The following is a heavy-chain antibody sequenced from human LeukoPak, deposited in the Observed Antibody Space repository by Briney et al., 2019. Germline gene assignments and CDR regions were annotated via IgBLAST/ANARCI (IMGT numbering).Heavy chain of an antibody. V-gene: IGHV5-51*01. CDR2: IYPGDSDT. CDR3: ARQVVVAADVEY. CDR1: GYSFTTYW. J-gene: IGHJ4*02. Sequence: GESLKISCKGSGYSFTTYWIGWVRQMPGKGLEWLGIIYPGDSDTRYSPSFQGQVTISADKSISTAYMQWSSLKASDTAIHYCARQVVVAADVEYWGQGTLVTVSS. D-gene: IGHD2-15*01.